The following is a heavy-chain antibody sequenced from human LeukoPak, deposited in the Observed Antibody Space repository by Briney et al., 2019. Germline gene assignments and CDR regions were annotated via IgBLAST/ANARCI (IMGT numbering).Heavy chain of an antibody. D-gene: IGHD2-21*02. CDR1: GGTFSSYA. V-gene: IGHV1-69*13. CDR3: AREECGGDCYSVIYYFDY. J-gene: IGHJ4*02. CDR2: IIPIFGTA. Sequence: SVKVSCKASGGTFSSYAISWVRQAPGQGLEWMGGIIPIFGTANYAQKFQGRVTITADESTSTAYMELSSLRSEDTAVYYCAREECGGDCYSVIYYFDYWGQGTLVTVSS.